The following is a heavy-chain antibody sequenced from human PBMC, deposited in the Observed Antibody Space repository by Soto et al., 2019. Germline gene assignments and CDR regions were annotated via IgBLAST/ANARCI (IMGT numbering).Heavy chain of an antibody. V-gene: IGHV3-33*01. D-gene: IGHD3-10*01. CDR3: ARYLYYKDEDRYLDL. J-gene: IGHJ2*01. Sequence: QEQLLESGGGVVQPGTSLRLSCAVSGFIFSGRGMHWVRQAPGKGLEWVAIIWNDGSNKYYGDSVKGRFTISSDSAKKTLFLQMNSLRVEDTAMYYCARYLYYKDEDRYLDLWGRGTPVTVSS. CDR1: GFIFSGRG. CDR2: IWNDGSNK.